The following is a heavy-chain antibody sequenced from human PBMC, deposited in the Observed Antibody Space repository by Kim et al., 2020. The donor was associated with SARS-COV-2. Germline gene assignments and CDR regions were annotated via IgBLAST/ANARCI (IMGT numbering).Heavy chain of an antibody. V-gene: IGHV1-3*01. Sequence: ASVKVSCKASGDTFTDYGVHWVRQAPGQRLEWMGWISGGKGNTQYSKKSQGRVSITRDTSATTAYMDLSRLTSEDTAVYYCATSTPNNVYDLALDYWGQG. J-gene: IGHJ4*02. CDR3: ATSTPNNVYDLALDY. D-gene: IGHD3-3*01. CDR1: GDTFTDYG. CDR2: ISGGKGNT.